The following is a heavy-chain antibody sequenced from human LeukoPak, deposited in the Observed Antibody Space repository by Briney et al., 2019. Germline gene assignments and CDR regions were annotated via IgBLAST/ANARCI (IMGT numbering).Heavy chain of an antibody. CDR1: GYSFTNYP. Sequence: ASVKVSCKPSGYSFTNYPIHWVRQAPGQRLEWMGWINAANGNTKYSQNFQGRVTITRDTSASTAYMELNYLRSEDTAVYYCASWAGTPVGYFSGPLDYWGQGTLVTVSS. CDR2: INAANGNT. CDR3: ASWAGTPVGYFSGPLDY. J-gene: IGHJ4*02. V-gene: IGHV1-3*01. D-gene: IGHD6-19*01.